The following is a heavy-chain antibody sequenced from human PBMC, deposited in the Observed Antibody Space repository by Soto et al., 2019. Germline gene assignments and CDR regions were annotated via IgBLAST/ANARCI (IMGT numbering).Heavy chain of an antibody. D-gene: IGHD3-22*01. Sequence: PGGSLRLSCAASGFTFSSYAMSWVRQAPGKGLEWVSAISGSGGSTYYADSVKGRFTISRDNSKNTLYLQMNSLRAEDTAVYYCATAQPASGYYSPFDYWGQGTLVTVSS. V-gene: IGHV3-23*01. CDR1: GFTFSSYA. CDR3: ATAQPASGYYSPFDY. CDR2: ISGSGGST. J-gene: IGHJ4*02.